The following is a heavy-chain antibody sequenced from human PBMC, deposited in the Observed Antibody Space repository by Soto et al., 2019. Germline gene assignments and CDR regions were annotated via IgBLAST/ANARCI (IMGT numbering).Heavy chain of an antibody. CDR2: ISGSGGST. Sequence: GGSLRLSCAASGFTFSSYAMSWVRQAPGKGLEWVSAISGSGGSTYYADSVKGRFTISRDNSKNTLYLQMNSRRAEDTAVYYCAKGSSSWYGDYYYGMDVWGQGTTVTVSS. CDR1: GFTFSSYA. J-gene: IGHJ6*02. V-gene: IGHV3-23*01. CDR3: AKGSSSWYGDYYYGMDV. D-gene: IGHD6-13*01.